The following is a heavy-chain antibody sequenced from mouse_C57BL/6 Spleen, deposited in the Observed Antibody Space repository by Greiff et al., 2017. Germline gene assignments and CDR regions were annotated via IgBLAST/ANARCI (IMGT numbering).Heavy chain of an antibody. CDR3: ARPLNYYGSSHGGWDY. J-gene: IGHJ2*01. Sequence: QVQLKQPGAELVKPGASVKLSCKASGYTFTSYWMHWVKQRPGQGLEWIGMIHPTSGSTNYNEKFKSKATLTVDKSSSTAYMQLISLTSEDSAVXYGARPLNYYGSSHGGWDYWGQGTTLTVSS. CDR1: GYTFTSYW. D-gene: IGHD1-1*01. CDR2: IHPTSGST. V-gene: IGHV1-64*01.